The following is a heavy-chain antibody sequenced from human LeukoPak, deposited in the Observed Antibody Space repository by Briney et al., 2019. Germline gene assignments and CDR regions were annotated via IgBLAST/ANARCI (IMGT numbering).Heavy chain of an antibody. D-gene: IGHD5-18*01. CDR2: IYYSGST. Sequence: SETLSLTCTVSGGSIGSYYWSWIRQPPGKGLEWIGYIYYSGSTNYNPSLKSRVTISVDTSKNQFSLKLSSVTAADTAVYYCASYGYSYGSESTYYFDYWGQGTLVTVSS. CDR3: ASYGYSYGSESTYYFDY. V-gene: IGHV4-59*01. J-gene: IGHJ4*02. CDR1: GGSIGSYY.